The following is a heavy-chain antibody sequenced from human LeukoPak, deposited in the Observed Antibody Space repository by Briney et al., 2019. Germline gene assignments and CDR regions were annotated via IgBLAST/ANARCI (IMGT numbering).Heavy chain of an antibody. CDR1: GFTFSSYA. V-gene: IGHV3-23*01. J-gene: IGHJ4*02. D-gene: IGHD6-19*01. CDR3: AKVGSSGSYFDY. CDR2: ISGSCGST. Sequence: GGSLRLSCAASGFTFSSYAMSWVRQAPGKGLEWVSAISGSCGSTYYADSVKGRFTISRDNSKNTLYLQMNSLRAEDTAVYYCAKVGSSGSYFDYWGQGTLVTVSS.